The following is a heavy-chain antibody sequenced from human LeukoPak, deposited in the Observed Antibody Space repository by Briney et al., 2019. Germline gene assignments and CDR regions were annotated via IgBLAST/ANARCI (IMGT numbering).Heavy chain of an antibody. V-gene: IGHV3-30*02. Sequence: GGSLRLSCAASGFTFSSYAMHWVRQAPGKGLEWVAFIHSDENNQYYADSVKGRFTISRDNSKNTLYLQMNSLRAEDTAVYYCAKDLLSGSYGYFDYWGQGTLVTVSS. CDR1: GFTFSSYA. CDR3: AKDLLSGSYGYFDY. D-gene: IGHD1-26*01. J-gene: IGHJ4*02. CDR2: IHSDENNQ.